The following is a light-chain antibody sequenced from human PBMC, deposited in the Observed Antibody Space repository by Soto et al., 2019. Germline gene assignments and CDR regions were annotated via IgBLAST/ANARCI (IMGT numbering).Light chain of an antibody. CDR2: DLS. V-gene: IGKV2-30*02. CDR1: QSLVHSDGNTY. Sequence: DVVLAQPPLSLPVTPGQLASISCRSSQSLVHSDGNTYLCWFHQRPGQSPRRLIYDLSKRDSGVPDRFSVSGTATDFTLDISRVEAEDVGIYYCMQYTYWPHTFGQGTKLQIK. CDR3: MQYTYWPHT. J-gene: IGKJ2*01.